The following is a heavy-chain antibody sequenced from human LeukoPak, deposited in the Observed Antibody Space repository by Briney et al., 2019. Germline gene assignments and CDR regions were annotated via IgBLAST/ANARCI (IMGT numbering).Heavy chain of an antibody. CDR1: GFIFTNYV. D-gene: IGHD1-26*01. V-gene: IGHV3-21*01. J-gene: IGHJ4*02. Sequence: AGGSLRLSCAASGFIFTNYVMNWVRQAPGKGLEWVSAISGSSGSNYYADSVKGRFTISRDSAKNSLYLQMNSLRAEDTAVYYCARGGRGTYFDYFDYWGQGTLVTVSS. CDR3: ARGGRGTYFDYFDY. CDR2: ISGSSGSN.